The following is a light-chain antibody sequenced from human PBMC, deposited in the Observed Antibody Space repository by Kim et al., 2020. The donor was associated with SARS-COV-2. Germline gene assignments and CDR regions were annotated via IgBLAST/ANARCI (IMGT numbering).Light chain of an antibody. V-gene: IGLV2-23*02. CDR3: CSYAGSSTPVV. J-gene: IGLJ2*01. CDR2: EVT. CDR1: SSDIGNYNL. Sequence: QSALTQPASVSGSPGQSITLSCTGASSDIGNYNLVSWYQQHPGRAPKLVIYEVTKRPSGISDRFSGSKSGNTASLTISGLQAEDEADYYCCSYAGSSTPVVFGGGTQLTVL.